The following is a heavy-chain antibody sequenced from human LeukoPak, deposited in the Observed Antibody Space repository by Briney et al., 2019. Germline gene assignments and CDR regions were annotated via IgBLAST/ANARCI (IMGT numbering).Heavy chain of an antibody. J-gene: IGHJ4*02. Sequence: PGGSLRLSCVASGLTFSNYAMSWVRQAPGKGLEWVSVITSSSASTYYADSVKGRFTISRDNSKNTLWLQMDSLRAEDTALYYCAKSGDYSFGYWGQGTLVTVSS. CDR2: ITSSSAST. CDR1: GLTFSNYA. D-gene: IGHD3-16*01. V-gene: IGHV3-23*01. CDR3: AKSGDYSFGY.